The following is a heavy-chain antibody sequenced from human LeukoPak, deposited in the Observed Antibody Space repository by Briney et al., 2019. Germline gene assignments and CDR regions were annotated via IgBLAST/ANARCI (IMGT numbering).Heavy chain of an antibody. CDR2: IRRDGDVI. D-gene: IGHD5-24*01. CDR1: GFTFSSFG. V-gene: IGHV3-30*02. J-gene: IGHJ6*02. CDR3: AKDVRWNGMDV. Sequence: GRSLRLSCEASGFTFSSFGMHWVRQAPGKGLEWVAFIRRDGDVIYYADSVKGRFTISRDNSRNMVYLQLNSLRPEDTAVYYCAKDVRWNGMDVWGQGTTVTVSS.